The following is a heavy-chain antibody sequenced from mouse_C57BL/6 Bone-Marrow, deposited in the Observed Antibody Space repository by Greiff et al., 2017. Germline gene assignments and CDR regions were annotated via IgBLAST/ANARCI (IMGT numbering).Heavy chain of an antibody. CDR3: GKDVNWEEYVDY. CDR1: GYTFTSYW. Sequence: QVQLQQPGAELVKPGASVKLSCKASGYTFTSYWMPWVKQRPGQGLEWIGMIHPNSGSTNYNEKFKSKATLTVDKSSSTAYMQLSSLTSEDSAVYYCGKDVNWEEYVDYWGQGTTLTVSS. V-gene: IGHV1-64*01. J-gene: IGHJ2*01. D-gene: IGHD4-1*01. CDR2: IHPNSGST.